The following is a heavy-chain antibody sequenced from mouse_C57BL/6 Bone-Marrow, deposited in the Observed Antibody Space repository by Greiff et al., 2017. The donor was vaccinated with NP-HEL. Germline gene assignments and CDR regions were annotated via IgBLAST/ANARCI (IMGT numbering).Heavy chain of an antibody. D-gene: IGHD2-1*01. CDR1: GFTFSDYG. CDR2: ISNLAYSI. Sequence: DVKLVESGGGLVQPGGSLKLSCAASGFTFSDYGMAWVRQAPRKGPEWVAFISNLAYSIYYADTVTGRFTISRENAKNTLYLEMSSLRSEDTAMYYCARHDGNYWYFDVWGTGTTVTVSS. CDR3: ARHDGNYWYFDV. J-gene: IGHJ1*03. V-gene: IGHV5-15*01.